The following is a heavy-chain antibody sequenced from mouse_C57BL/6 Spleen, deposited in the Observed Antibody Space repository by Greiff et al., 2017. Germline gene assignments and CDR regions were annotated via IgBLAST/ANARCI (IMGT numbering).Heavy chain of an antibody. CDR2: INPGSGGT. V-gene: IGHV1-54*01. D-gene: IGHD1-1*01. Sequence: VKLMESGAELVRPGTSVKVSCKASGYAFTNYLIEWVKQRPGQGLEWIGVINPGSGGTNYNGKFKGKATLTADKSSSTAYMQLSSLTSEDSAVYFCARGITTVVAPMDYWGQGTSVTVSS. CDR1: GYAFTNYL. J-gene: IGHJ4*01. CDR3: ARGITTVVAPMDY.